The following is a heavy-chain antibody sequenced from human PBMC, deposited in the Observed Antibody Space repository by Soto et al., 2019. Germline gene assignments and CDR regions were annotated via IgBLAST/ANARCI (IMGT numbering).Heavy chain of an antibody. CDR2: INTGNGNT. J-gene: IGHJ4*02. CDR1: GYTFTNYA. Sequence: QVQLVQSGAEVKKPGASVKVSCKASGYTFTNYAMHWVRQAPGQRLEWMGWINTGNGNTKYSQKFQGRVTIPRDTSASTAYMDLSSLRSEDTAVYYCARGPGGPDGPGDYWGQGTLVTVSS. D-gene: IGHD2-15*01. CDR3: ARGPGGPDGPGDY. V-gene: IGHV1-3*04.